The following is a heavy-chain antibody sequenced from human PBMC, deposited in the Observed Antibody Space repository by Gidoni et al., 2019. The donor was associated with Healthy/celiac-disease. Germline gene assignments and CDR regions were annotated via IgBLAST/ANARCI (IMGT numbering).Heavy chain of an antibody. D-gene: IGHD4-17*01. J-gene: IGHJ3*02. V-gene: IGHV4-59*01. CDR3: ARDATDYGDYGLDAFDI. CDR2: IYYSGST. Sequence: QVQLQESGPGLVKPSETLSLTCTASGGSISSYYWSWIRQPPGKGLEWIGYIYYSGSTNYNPSLKSRVTISVDTSKNQFSLKLSSVTAADTAVYYCARDATDYGDYGLDAFDIWGQGTMVTVSS. CDR1: GGSISSYY.